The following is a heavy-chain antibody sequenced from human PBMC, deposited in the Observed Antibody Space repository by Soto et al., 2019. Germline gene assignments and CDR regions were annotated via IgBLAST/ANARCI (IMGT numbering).Heavy chain of an antibody. CDR1: GGTFSSYA. Sequence: QVQLVPSGAEVKKPGSSVKVSCKASGGTFSSYAISWVRQAPGQGLEWMGGIIPIFGTANYAQKFQGRVTITADEATSTAYMELSSLRSEDTAVYYCARSIAAAGTYYYGMDVWGQGTTVTVSS. V-gene: IGHV1-69*01. D-gene: IGHD6-13*01. CDR3: ARSIAAAGTYYYGMDV. J-gene: IGHJ6*02. CDR2: IIPIFGTA.